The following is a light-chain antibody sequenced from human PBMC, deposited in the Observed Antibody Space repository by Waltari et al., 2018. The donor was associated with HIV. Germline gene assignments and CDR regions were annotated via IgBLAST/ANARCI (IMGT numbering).Light chain of an antibody. Sequence: DIQMTQSPSSLSASLGDRVTITCRASQTISNRINWYQQEPGKAPKLLIYAASSLQSGVPSRFSGSGSETDFTLTISSLQPEDFATYYCQQSYGTPPYTFGQGTKLEIK. V-gene: IGKV1-39*01. CDR1: QTISNR. CDR3: QQSYGTPPYT. J-gene: IGKJ2*01. CDR2: AAS.